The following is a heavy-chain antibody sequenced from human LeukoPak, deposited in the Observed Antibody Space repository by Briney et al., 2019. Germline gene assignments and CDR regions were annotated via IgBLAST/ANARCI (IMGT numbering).Heavy chain of an antibody. Sequence: NRGESLKISCKGSGYSFTSYWIGWVRQMPGKGLEWMGIIYPGDSDTRYSPSFQGQVTISADKSISTAYLQWSSLKASDTAMYYCARLHPRHYYDSSGYLLSLDAFDIWGQGTMVTVSS. J-gene: IGHJ3*02. D-gene: IGHD3-22*01. CDR3: ARLHPRHYYDSSGYLLSLDAFDI. CDR1: GYSFTSYW. V-gene: IGHV5-51*01. CDR2: IYPGDSDT.